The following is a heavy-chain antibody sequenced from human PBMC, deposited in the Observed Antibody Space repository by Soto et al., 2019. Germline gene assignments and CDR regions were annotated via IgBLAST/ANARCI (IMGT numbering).Heavy chain of an antibody. J-gene: IGHJ5*02. CDR1: GGSISSCGYY. V-gene: IGHV4-31*01. CDR3: ARAAHYCSPLRWFDP. CDR2: IYYSGSS. Sequence: QVQLQESGPGLVKPSQTLSLTCTVSGGSISSCGYYWSWIRQHPGKGLVWVGYIYYSGSSYYNPSPKSPVTTTAATSKNRSSLKLSSVTGGDTGVYYCARAAHYCSPLRWFDPWGQETMVTVSS. D-gene: IGHD6-13*01.